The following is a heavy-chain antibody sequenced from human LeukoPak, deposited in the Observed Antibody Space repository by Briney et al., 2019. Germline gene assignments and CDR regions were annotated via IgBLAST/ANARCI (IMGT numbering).Heavy chain of an antibody. CDR1: GFTFSSYA. Sequence: GGSLRLSCAASGFTFSSYAMSWVRQAPGKGLEWVSVFSGSGGSTYYADSVKGRFTISRDNSKNTLYLQMNSLRAEDTAVYYCAKGGYSSGWYGRGYYFDYWGHGTLVTVSS. CDR3: AKGGYSSGWYGRGYYFDY. J-gene: IGHJ4*01. V-gene: IGHV3-23*01. CDR2: FSGSGGST. D-gene: IGHD6-19*01.